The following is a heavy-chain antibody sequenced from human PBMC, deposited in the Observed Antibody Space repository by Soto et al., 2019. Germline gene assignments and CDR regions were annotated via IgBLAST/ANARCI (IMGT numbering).Heavy chain of an antibody. Sequence: PSETLSLTCAVSGGSIRSGGYSWGWIRQPPGKGLEWIGYIYHSVSTYYNPSLKSRVTISVDRSKNQFSLKLSSVTAADTAVYYCASDDSSVPWGQGTLVTVSS. CDR3: ASDDSSVP. D-gene: IGHD3-22*01. CDR1: GGSIRSGGYS. V-gene: IGHV4-30-2*01. J-gene: IGHJ5*02. CDR2: IYHSVST.